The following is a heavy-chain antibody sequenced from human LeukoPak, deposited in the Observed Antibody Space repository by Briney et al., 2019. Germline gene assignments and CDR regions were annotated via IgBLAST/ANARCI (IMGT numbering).Heavy chain of an antibody. CDR1: GFTFSSYS. V-gene: IGHV3-21*01. J-gene: IGHJ4*02. CDR2: ISSSSSYI. D-gene: IGHD5-18*01. CDR3: ARDEREGTAMVLSL. Sequence: GGSLRLSCAASGFTFSSYSMNWVRQAPGKGLEWVSSISSSSSYIYYADSVKGRFTISRDNAKNSLYLQMDSLRAEDTAVYYCARDEREGTAMVLSLWGQGTLVTVSS.